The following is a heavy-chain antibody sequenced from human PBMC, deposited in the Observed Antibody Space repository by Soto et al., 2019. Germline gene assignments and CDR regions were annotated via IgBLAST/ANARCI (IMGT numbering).Heavy chain of an antibody. V-gene: IGHV1-69*02. CDR2: IIPILGIA. Sequence: QVQLVQSGAEVKKPGSSVKVSCKASGGTFSSYTISWVRQAPGQGLEWMGRIIPILGIANYAQKFQGRVTITADKSTSTAYVELSRLRSEDTAVYYCARVQSGWQKDYYYGMDVWGQGTTVTVSS. D-gene: IGHD3-10*01. CDR1: GGTFSSYT. CDR3: ARVQSGWQKDYYYGMDV. J-gene: IGHJ6*02.